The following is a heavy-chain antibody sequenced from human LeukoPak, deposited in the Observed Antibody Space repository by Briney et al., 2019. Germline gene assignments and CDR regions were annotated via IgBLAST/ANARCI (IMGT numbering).Heavy chain of an antibody. D-gene: IGHD3-10*01. CDR1: GFTFSSYA. CDR2: ISGSGGST. CDR3: AKGGGKYYYGSGGTDY. J-gene: IGHJ4*02. Sequence: GGSLRLSCAASGFTFSSYAMSWVRQAPGKGLEWVSAISGSGGSTYYADSVKGRFTISRDNSKNTLYLQMNSLRAEDTAVYYCAKGGGKYYYGSGGTDYWGQGTLVTVSS. V-gene: IGHV3-23*01.